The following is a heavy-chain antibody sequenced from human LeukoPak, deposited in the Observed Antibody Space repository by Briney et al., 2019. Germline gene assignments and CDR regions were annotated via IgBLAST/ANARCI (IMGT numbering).Heavy chain of an antibody. CDR1: GYTFTSYA. CDR2: INAGNGNT. D-gene: IGHD6-19*01. CDR3: ARDRRIAVAGGNWFDP. V-gene: IGHV1-3*01. J-gene: IGHJ5*02. Sequence: ASVKVSCKASGYTFTSYAMHWVRQAPGQRLEWMGWINAGNGNTKYSQKFQGRVTITRDTSASTAYMELSSLRSEDTAVYYRARDRRIAVAGGNWFDPWGQGTLVTVSS.